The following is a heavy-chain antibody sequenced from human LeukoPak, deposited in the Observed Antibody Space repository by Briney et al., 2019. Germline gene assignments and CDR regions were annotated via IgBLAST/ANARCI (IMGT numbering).Heavy chain of an antibody. J-gene: IGHJ4*02. CDR3: ARTYGFYGSGSYYNKNYFDY. Sequence: PAGSLRLSCSASGFTFSSYAMSWVRQAPGKGLEWVSTITDSGGSTYYADSVKGRFTISRDNSKNTLYLQMNSLSPEDTAVYHCARTYGFYGSGSYYNKNYFDYWGQGTLVIVSS. CDR1: GFTFSSYA. V-gene: IGHV3-23*01. CDR2: ITDSGGST. D-gene: IGHD3-10*01.